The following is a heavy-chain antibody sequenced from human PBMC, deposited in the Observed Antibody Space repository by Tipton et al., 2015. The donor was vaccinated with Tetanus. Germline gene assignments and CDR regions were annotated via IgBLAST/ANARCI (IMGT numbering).Heavy chain of an antibody. V-gene: IGHV4-31*03. D-gene: IGHD3-10*01. CDR2: ISNSGST. Sequence: TLSLTCTVSGDSLSRGGYFWNWKRQHPGEGPEGVGDISNSGSTYYNPSLKSRVTISVDTSQKQISLKVNSVTAADTAVYYCARDRGVRGGYYYYHGMDVWGQGTTVTVSS. J-gene: IGHJ6*02. CDR1: GDSLSRGGYF. CDR3: ARDRGVRGGYYYYHGMDV.